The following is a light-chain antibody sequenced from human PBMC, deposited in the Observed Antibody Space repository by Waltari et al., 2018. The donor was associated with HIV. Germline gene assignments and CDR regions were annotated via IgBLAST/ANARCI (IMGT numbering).Light chain of an antibody. V-gene: IGLV2-23*02. Sequence: QSALTQPGSVSGSPGQSNTISCTGTSSDVGGYKLVSWYQQHPGKAPKLMIYEVSKRSSGVSNRFSGAKSGTTASQTFTGLQAEDEADYYCCAYAGSTTYVIFGGGTKLTVL. CDR3: CAYAGSTTYVI. CDR2: EVS. J-gene: IGLJ2*01. CDR1: SSDVGGYKL.